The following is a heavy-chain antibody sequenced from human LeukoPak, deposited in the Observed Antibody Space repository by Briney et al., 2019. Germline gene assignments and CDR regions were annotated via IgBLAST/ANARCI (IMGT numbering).Heavy chain of an antibody. CDR3: ARQTPTTDNWFDP. Sequence: SETLSLTCTVSGGSISSGGYYWGWIRQPPGKGLEWIGSIYYSGSTYYNPSLKSRVTISVDTSKNQFSLKLSSVTAADTAVYYCARQTPTTDNWFDPWGQGTLVTVSS. CDR2: IYYSGST. V-gene: IGHV4-39*01. J-gene: IGHJ5*02. D-gene: IGHD4-17*01. CDR1: GGSISSGGYY.